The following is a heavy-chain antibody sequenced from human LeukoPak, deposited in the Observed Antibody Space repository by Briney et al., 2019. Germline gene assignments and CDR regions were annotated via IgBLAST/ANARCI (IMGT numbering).Heavy chain of an antibody. Sequence: GGSLRLSCAASGFTFSTYGMSWVRQAPGKGLEWVSTFGGSGASVYYADSVKGRFTVSRDNSKNTLYLQMNSLRVEDTAVYYCAKSGPYYCDYWGQGTLVTVSS. J-gene: IGHJ4*02. CDR3: AKSGPYYCDY. V-gene: IGHV3-23*01. CDR1: GFTFSTYG. D-gene: IGHD3-10*01. CDR2: FGGSGASV.